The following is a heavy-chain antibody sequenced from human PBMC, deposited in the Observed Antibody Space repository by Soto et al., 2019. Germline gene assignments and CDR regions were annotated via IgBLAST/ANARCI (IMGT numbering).Heavy chain of an antibody. CDR3: AKGEGYCSGDTCLVAFDI. V-gene: IGHV3-23*01. D-gene: IGHD2-15*01. CDR2: ISGSGGAT. J-gene: IGHJ3*02. Sequence: EVQLLESGGGLVQPGGSLRLSCAASGFTFSSYAMSWVRQAPGKGLEWVSSISGSGGATYYADSVKGRFTISRDNSKNTLYLQMNSLRAEDTALYYCAKGEGYCSGDTCLVAFDIWGQGTMVTVSS. CDR1: GFTFSSYA.